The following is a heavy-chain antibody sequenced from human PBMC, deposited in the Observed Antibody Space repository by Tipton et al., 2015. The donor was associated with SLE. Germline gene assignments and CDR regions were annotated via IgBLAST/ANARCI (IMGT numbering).Heavy chain of an antibody. CDR3: ARGTSIFGVVRHFDY. J-gene: IGHJ4*02. D-gene: IGHD3-3*01. V-gene: IGHV4-59*01. CDR1: GDSISSYY. CDR2: IYYSGST. Sequence: TLSLTCAVSGDSISSYYWSWIRQPPGKGLEWIGYIYYSGSTNYNPSLKSRVTISVDTSKNQFSLKLSSVTAADTAVYYCARGTSIFGVVRHFDYWGQGTLVTVSS.